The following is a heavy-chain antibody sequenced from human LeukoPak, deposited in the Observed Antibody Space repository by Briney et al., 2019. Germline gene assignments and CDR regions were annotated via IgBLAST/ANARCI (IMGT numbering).Heavy chain of an antibody. CDR2: INHSGST. D-gene: IGHD5-18*01. CDR3: ARGRIQLWLNY. Sequence: SETLSLTCAVYGGSFSGYYWSWIRQPPGKGLEWIGEINHSGSTNYNPSLKSRVTISVDTSKNQFSLKLSSVTTADTAVYYCARGRIQLWLNYWGQGTLVTVSS. V-gene: IGHV4-34*01. J-gene: IGHJ4*02. CDR1: GGSFSGYY.